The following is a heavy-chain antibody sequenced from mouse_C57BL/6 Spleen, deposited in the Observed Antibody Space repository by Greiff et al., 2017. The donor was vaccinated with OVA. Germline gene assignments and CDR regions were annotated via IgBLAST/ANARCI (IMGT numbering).Heavy chain of an antibody. Sequence: VQLQQSGPELVKPGASVKISCKASGYAFSSSWMNWVKQRPGKGLEWIGRIYPGDGDTNYNGKFKGKATLTADKSSSTAYMQLSSLTSEDSAVYFCARGGGNYRDYWGQGTTLTVSS. CDR1: GYAFSSSW. J-gene: IGHJ2*01. CDR2: IYPGDGDT. D-gene: IGHD1-1*02. CDR3: ARGGGNYRDY. V-gene: IGHV1-82*01.